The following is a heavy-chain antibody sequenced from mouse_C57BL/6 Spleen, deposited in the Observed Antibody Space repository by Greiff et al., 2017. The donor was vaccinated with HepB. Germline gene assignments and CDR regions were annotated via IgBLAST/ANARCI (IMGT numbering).Heavy chain of an antibody. Sequence: QVQLQQPGAELVKPGASVKMSCKASGYTFTSYWITWVKQRPGQGLEWIGDIYPGSGSTNYNEKFKSKATLTVDTSSSTAYMQLISLTSEASAVYYCARSGIYYDYDGGPGFAYWGQGTLVTVSA. V-gene: IGHV1-55*01. CDR2: IYPGSGST. J-gene: IGHJ3*01. D-gene: IGHD2-4*01. CDR3: ARSGIYYDYDGGPGFAY. CDR1: GYTFTSYW.